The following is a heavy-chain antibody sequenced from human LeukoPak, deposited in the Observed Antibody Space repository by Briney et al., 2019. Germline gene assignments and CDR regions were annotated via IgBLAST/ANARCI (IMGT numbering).Heavy chain of an antibody. V-gene: IGHV3-74*01. Sequence: PGGSLRFTCEASGFTLNKYWMHGLRQAPGKGLVWITRITEEGSDIAYEDSVKGRCPVSRDDAKNTLFLQMNSLRVEDTDIYYCARDAYTTTSNWLDPWGQGTMVTVSS. CDR1: GFTLNKYW. D-gene: IGHD4-17*01. CDR2: ITEEGSDI. CDR3: ARDAYTTTSNWLDP. J-gene: IGHJ5*02.